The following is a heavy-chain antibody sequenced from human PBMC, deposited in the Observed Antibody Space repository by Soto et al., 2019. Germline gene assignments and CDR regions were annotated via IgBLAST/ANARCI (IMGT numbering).Heavy chain of an antibody. Sequence: GGSLRLSCAASGFTFSSYAMSWVRQAPGKGLEWVSAISGSGGSTYYADSVKGRFTISRDNSKNTLYLQMNSLRAEDTAVYYCAKETGKYCSGGSCYSSYFDYWGQGTLVTVSS. V-gene: IGHV3-23*01. CDR1: GFTFSSYA. CDR3: AKETGKYCSGGSCYSSYFDY. D-gene: IGHD2-15*01. J-gene: IGHJ4*02. CDR2: ISGSGGST.